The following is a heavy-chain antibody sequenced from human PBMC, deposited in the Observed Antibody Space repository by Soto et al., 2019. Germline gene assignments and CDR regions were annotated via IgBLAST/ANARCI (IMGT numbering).Heavy chain of an antibody. CDR2: ISAHNGNT. V-gene: IGHV1-18*01. D-gene: IGHD1-1*01. CDR1: GYTFTSYG. CDR3: ARGRYGDY. Sequence: QVHLVQSGAEVKKPGASVKVSCKASGYTFTSYGITWVRQAPGQGLEWMGWISAHNGNTDYAQMLQGRVIVTRDTSTSTAYMELRSPISDDTAVYYCARGRYGDYWGQGALVTVSS. J-gene: IGHJ4*02.